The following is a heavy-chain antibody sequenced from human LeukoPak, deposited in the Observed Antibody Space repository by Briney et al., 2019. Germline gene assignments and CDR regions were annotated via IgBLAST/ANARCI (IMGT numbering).Heavy chain of an antibody. CDR1: GVTFSSYC. J-gene: IGHJ4*02. D-gene: IGHD2-2*01. CDR3: ARGDAYALNY. Sequence: GGSLRLSCAASGVTFSSYCMHWVRQAPGKGLVWVSRINSDGSTTAYADSVKGRFTISRDNAKNTLYLQMGSLRAEDTAVYYCARGDAYALNYWGQGTLVTVSS. CDR2: INSDGSTT. V-gene: IGHV3-74*01.